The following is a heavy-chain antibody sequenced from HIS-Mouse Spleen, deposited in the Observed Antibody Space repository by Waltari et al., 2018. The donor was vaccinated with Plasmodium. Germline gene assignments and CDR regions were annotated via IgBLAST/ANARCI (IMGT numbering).Heavy chain of an antibody. D-gene: IGHD4-4*01. Sequence: QLQLQESGPGLVKPSETLSLTCTVSGCSISSSSYSWGWSRPPPGKGLEWSGSIYYSGSTYYKPSLKSRVTISVDTSKNQFSLKLSSVTAADTAVYYCASLPRVEEVTTPFYYYYYGMDVWGQGTTVTVSS. CDR2: IYYSGST. CDR1: GCSISSSSYS. CDR3: ASLPRVEEVTTPFYYYYYGMDV. J-gene: IGHJ6*02. V-gene: IGHV4-39*01.